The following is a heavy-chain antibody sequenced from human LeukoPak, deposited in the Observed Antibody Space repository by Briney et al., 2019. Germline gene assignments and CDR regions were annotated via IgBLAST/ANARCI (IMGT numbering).Heavy chain of an antibody. CDR2: INHSGST. CDR3: ARGRVRGVIPDV. CDR1: GGSFSGYY. Sequence: PSETLSLTCAVYGGSFSGYYWSWIRQPPGKGLEWIGEINHSGSTNYNPSLKSRVTISVDTSKNQFSLKLSSVTAADTAVYYCARGRVRGVIPDVWGKGTTVTVSS. D-gene: IGHD3-10*01. V-gene: IGHV4-34*01. J-gene: IGHJ6*04.